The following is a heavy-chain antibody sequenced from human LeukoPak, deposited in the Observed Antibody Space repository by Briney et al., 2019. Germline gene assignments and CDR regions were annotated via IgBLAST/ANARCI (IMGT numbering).Heavy chain of an antibody. J-gene: IGHJ4*02. D-gene: IGHD1-26*01. CDR2: ISYDGSNK. Sequence: PGRSLRLSCAASGFTFSSYGMHWVRQAPGKGLEWVAVISYDGSNKYYADSVKGRFTISRDNSKNTLYLQMNSLRAEDTAVYYCARERSGSYDYWGQGTLVTVSS. CDR3: ARERSGSYDY. CDR1: GFTFSSYG. V-gene: IGHV3-30*03.